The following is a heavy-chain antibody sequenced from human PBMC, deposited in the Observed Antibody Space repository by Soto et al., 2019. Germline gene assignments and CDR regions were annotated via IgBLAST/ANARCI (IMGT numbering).Heavy chain of an antibody. CDR1: GYKFTDYF. V-gene: IGHV1-2*02. Sequence: GASVKVSCKASGYKFTDYFIHWVRQAPGQGLEWMGYINPNSGGTTYAQKFQLRVGVTRDTSTNTVYMELSSLSSDDTAMYYCARVPGFRNSRGDYWGQGTLVTVSS. J-gene: IGHJ4*02. D-gene: IGHD3-10*01. CDR3: ARVPGFRNSRGDY. CDR2: INPNSGGT.